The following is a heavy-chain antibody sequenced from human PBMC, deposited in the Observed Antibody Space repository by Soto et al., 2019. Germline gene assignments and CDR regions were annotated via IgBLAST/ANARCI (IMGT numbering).Heavy chain of an antibody. J-gene: IGHJ4*02. V-gene: IGHV3-7*01. CDR1: GFTFSSYW. Sequence: EVQLVESGGGLVQPGGSLRLSYAASGFTFSSYWMSWVRQAPGKGLEWVANIKQDGSEKYYVDSVKGRFTISRDNAKNSLYLQMNSLRAEDTAVYYCARAGVVWFGENSIGVFDYWGQGTLVTVSS. CDR3: ARAGVVWFGENSIGVFDY. CDR2: IKQDGSEK. D-gene: IGHD3-10*01.